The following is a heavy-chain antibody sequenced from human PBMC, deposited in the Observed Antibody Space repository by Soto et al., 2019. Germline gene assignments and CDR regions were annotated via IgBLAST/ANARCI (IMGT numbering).Heavy chain of an antibody. J-gene: IGHJ6*02. CDR2: INPNSGGT. D-gene: IGHD4-17*01. CDR3: ARVDYGDYVGGYYYYYGMDV. CDR1: GYTFTGYY. Sequence: QVQLVQSGAEVKKPGASVKVSCKASGYTFTGYYMHWVRQAPGQGLEWMGWINPNSGGTNYAQKFQGRVTMTRDTSISTAYMELRRLRSDDTAVYYCARVDYGDYVGGYYYYYGMDVWGQGTTVTVSS. V-gene: IGHV1-2*02.